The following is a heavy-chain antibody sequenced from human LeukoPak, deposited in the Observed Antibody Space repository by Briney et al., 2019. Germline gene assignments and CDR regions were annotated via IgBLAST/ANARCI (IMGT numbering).Heavy chain of an antibody. J-gene: IGHJ4*02. V-gene: IGHV1-46*01. CDR3: ARDWTGSTTTVVTGLGY. CDR1: GYTFTSYY. CDR2: INPSGGST. Sequence: ASVKVSCKASGYTFTSYYMHWVRHAPGQGLEWMGIINPSGGSTSYAQKFQGRVTMTRDTSTTTPYIELSSLRSEDTAVYYCARDWTGSTTTVVTGLGYWGQGTLVTVSS. D-gene: IGHD4-23*01.